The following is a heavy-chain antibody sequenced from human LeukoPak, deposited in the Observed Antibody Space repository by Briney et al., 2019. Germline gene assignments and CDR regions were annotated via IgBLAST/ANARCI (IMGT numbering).Heavy chain of an antibody. CDR3: AKDLWPIVVVPAAGVDY. CDR1: GFTFSSYG. J-gene: IGHJ4*02. D-gene: IGHD2-2*01. Sequence: PGGSLRLSCAASGFTFSSYGMHWVRQAPGKGLEWVAFIRYDGSNKYYADSVKGRFTISRDNSKNTLYLQMNSLRAEDTAVYYCAKDLWPIVVVPAAGVDYWGQGTLVTVSS. V-gene: IGHV3-30*02. CDR2: IRYDGSNK.